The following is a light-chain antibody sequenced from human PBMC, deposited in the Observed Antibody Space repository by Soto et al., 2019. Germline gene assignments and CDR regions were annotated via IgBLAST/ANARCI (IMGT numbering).Light chain of an antibody. Sequence: EIVLTQSPATLSLSPGERATLSCRASQSVNSYLAWYQQKPGQAPRLLMYDASNRATGIPARFSGSGSGTDFTLTISSLEPEDFAVYYCQQRSSWPRTFGKGTKVEIK. CDR3: QQRSSWPRT. CDR1: QSVNSY. V-gene: IGKV3-11*01. J-gene: IGKJ1*01. CDR2: DAS.